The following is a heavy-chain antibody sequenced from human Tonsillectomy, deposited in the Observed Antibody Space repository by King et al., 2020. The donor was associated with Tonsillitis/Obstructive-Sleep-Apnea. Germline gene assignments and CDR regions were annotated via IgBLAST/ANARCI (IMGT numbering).Heavy chain of an antibody. D-gene: IGHD6-6*01. V-gene: IGHV5-51*01. Sequence: VQLVESGAEVKKPGESLKISCKGSGYSFTSYWIGWVRQMPGKGLEWMWIIYPGDSDPRYSPSFQGQVTTSADKSTSTAYLQWSSLKASDTAMYYCARSIEYSSSVPLGYWGQGTLVTVSS. CDR3: ARSIEYSSSVPLGY. CDR1: GYSFTSYW. CDR2: IYPGDSDP. J-gene: IGHJ4*02.